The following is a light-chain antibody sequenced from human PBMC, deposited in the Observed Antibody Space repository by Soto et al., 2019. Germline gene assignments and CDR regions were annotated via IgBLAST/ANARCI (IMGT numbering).Light chain of an antibody. CDR3: QQYGNSPRT. Sequence: EIVLTQSPGTLSLSPGERATLSCRASQSVASTFLAWYQHKPGQAPRLLIYGASTRATDIPDRFSGSGSGTDFTLTISRLEPEDFAVYYCQQYGNSPRTFGQGTKLEIK. V-gene: IGKV3-20*01. J-gene: IGKJ2*01. CDR2: GAS. CDR1: QSVASTF.